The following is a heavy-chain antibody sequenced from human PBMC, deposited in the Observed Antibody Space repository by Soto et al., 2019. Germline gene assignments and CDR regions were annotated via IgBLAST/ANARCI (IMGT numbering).Heavy chain of an antibody. Sequence: ASVKVSCKASGYTFTNYVMSWVRQPPAKGLAGMGCISAYNGNTNYAQKLQGRVTMTTDTSTSTDYMELRSLRSDDTAVYYCARYAYYDFWSGYYTWAGAFDIWGQGTMVTVSS. CDR2: ISAYNGNT. J-gene: IGHJ3*02. CDR3: ARYAYYDFWSGYYTWAGAFDI. V-gene: IGHV1-18*01. D-gene: IGHD3-3*01. CDR1: GYTFTNYV.